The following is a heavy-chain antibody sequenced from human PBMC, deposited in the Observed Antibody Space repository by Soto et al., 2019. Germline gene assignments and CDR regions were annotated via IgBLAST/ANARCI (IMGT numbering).Heavy chain of an antibody. J-gene: IGHJ4*02. CDR3: GRDSPIGSTFSGYEAIDY. Sequence: QVQLVQSGAEVKKPGSSVKVSCKTSGGTFSNDIITWVRQAPGQGLEWMGRIIPLLDIANYAQKFQGRVMITADKSTSTAYMELNSLGSEDTAVYYCGRDSPIGSTFSGYEAIDYWGQGTLVTVSS. CDR2: IIPLLDIA. CDR1: GGTFSNDI. D-gene: IGHD5-12*01. V-gene: IGHV1-69*08.